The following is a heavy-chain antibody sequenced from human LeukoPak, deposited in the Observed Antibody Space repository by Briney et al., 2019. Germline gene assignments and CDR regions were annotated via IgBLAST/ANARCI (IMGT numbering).Heavy chain of an antibody. CDR3: ARAARFLIAVAGGFNWFDP. J-gene: IGHJ5*02. CDR1: GYTFTSYG. D-gene: IGHD6-19*01. CDR2: ISAYNGNT. Sequence: GASVKVSCKASGYTFTSYGISWVRQAPGQGLEWMGWISAYNGNTNYAQKLQGRVTMTTDTSTSTAYMELRSLRSDDTAVYYCARAARFLIAVAGGFNWFDPWGQGTLVTVSS. V-gene: IGHV1-18*01.